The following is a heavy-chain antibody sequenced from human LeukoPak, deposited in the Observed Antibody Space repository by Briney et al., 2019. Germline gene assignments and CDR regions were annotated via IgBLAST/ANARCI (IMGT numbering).Heavy chain of an antibody. V-gene: IGHV3-15*01. CDR3: LLVPDNWNYVYYMDV. CDR2: IKSKTDGGTT. Sequence: GGSLRLSCVASGITFSNVWMSWVRQAPGKGLEWVGRIKSKTDGGTTDYAAPVKGRFTISRDDSKNTLYLQMNSLKTEDTAVYYCLLVPDNWNYVYYMDVWGKGTTVTVSS. D-gene: IGHD1-7*01. J-gene: IGHJ6*03. CDR1: GITFSNVW.